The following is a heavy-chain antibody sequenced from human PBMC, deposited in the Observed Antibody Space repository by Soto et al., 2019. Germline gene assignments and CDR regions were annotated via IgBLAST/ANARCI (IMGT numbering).Heavy chain of an antibody. CDR1: GGSFSGYY. D-gene: IGHD2-15*01. CDR3: ARLEKDPDYCSGGSCYSRHHQY. Sequence: SETLSLTCAVYGGSFSGYYWSWIRQPPGKGLEWIGEINHSGSTNYNPSLKSRVTISVDTSKNQFSLKLSSVTAADTAVYYCARLEKDPDYCSGGSCYSRHHQYWGQGTLVTVSS. CDR2: INHSGST. J-gene: IGHJ4*02. V-gene: IGHV4-34*01.